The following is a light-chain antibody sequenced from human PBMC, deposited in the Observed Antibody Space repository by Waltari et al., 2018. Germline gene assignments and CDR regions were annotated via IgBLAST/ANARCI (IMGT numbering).Light chain of an antibody. CDR1: KTAMVH. CDR2: DAS. CDR3: QQRNNWPLS. V-gene: IGKV3-11*01. J-gene: IGKJ4*01. Sequence: IGLTQSPATLSLSPGERATLPCRANKTAMVHLAWYQQKPGQAPRLLISDASKRATGIPARFSASGSGTDFTLTISSLEPEDSAVYYCQQRNNWPLSFGGGTKVEIK.